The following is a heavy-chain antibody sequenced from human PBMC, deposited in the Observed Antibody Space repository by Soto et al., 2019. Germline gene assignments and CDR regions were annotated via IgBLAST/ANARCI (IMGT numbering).Heavy chain of an antibody. J-gene: IGHJ6*02. CDR3: ARDRRGSTSRRGMDV. Sequence: QVQLVQSGAEVKKPGSSVKVSCTASGGTFSSYAISWVRQAPGQVLEWMGGIIPIFGTANYAQKFQGRVTITADESTSTDYMELSSLRSEDTAVYYWARDRRGSTSRRGMDVWGQGTTVTVSS. D-gene: IGHD2-2*01. CDR1: GGTFSSYA. CDR2: IIPIFGTA. V-gene: IGHV1-69*01.